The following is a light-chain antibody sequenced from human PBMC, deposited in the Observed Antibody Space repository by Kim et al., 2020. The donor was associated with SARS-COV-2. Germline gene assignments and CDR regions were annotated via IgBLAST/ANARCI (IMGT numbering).Light chain of an antibody. CDR2: DAS. CDR1: QSIGTY. CDR3: QQRPFT. V-gene: IGKV3-11*01. Sequence: VLAQSPATLSLSPRESATLSCRASQSIGTYLAWYQHQPGQPPRLLIYDASKRATGIPARFSGSGSGTDFTLTISSLEPEDFAVYYCQQRPFTFGGGTKVDIK. J-gene: IGKJ4*01.